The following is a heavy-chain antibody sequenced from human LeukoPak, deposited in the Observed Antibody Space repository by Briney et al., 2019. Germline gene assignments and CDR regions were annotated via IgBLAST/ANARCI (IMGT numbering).Heavy chain of an antibody. CDR2: IWYDGSKQ. J-gene: IGHJ4*02. CDR1: GFTFSSYG. Sequence: GRTLRLSCAASGFTFSSYGMHWVRQAPGKGLEWVAVIWYDGSKQYYADSVKGRFTISRDNSKNTLYLQMNSLRAEDTAVYYCARLRAIGYFDYWGQGTLVTVSS. CDR3: ARLRAIGYFDY. V-gene: IGHV3-33*01.